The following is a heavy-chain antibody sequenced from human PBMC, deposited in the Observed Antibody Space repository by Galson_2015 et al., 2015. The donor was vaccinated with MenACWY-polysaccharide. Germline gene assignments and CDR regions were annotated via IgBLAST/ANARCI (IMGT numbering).Heavy chain of an antibody. Sequence: SLRLSCAASGFTFSTYWMNWVRQAPGKGLEWVVIIKQDGSAIHYMDSVRGRFTISRDNAKNSLFLQMNSLRTEDTAVYYCAGGSGYLIDDWGQGTLVTVSS. CDR3: AGGSGYLIDD. D-gene: IGHD2-2*03. CDR2: IKQDGSAI. V-gene: IGHV3-7*03. CDR1: GFTFSTYW. J-gene: IGHJ4*02.